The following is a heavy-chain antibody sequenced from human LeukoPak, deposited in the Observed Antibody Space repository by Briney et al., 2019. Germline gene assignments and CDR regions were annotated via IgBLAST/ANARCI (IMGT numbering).Heavy chain of an antibody. D-gene: IGHD3-9*01. V-gene: IGHV3-23*01. Sequence: QTGGSLRLSCAASGFTFSSYEMNWVRQAPEKGLEWVSTISGSGGGTYYADSVKGRFTISRDNSKNTLYLQMNSLRAEDTAVYYCARGLDILTGYYHAFDIWGQGTMVTVSS. CDR3: ARGLDILTGYYHAFDI. CDR2: ISGSGGGT. CDR1: GFTFSSYE. J-gene: IGHJ3*02.